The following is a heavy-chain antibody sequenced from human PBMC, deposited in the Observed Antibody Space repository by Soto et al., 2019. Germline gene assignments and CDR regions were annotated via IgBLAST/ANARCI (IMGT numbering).Heavy chain of an antibody. CDR2: IYSSGST. V-gene: IGHV4-4*08. D-gene: IGHD4-17*01. Sequence: SVTLSVTWPVAGGYLIDFGLSWIRTPPGKGLEWIGYIYSSGSTNYNPSLKSRVTISVDTSKNQFSLKLSSVTAADTAVYYCARYDYGGKNPGALDYWGQGTLVTVSS. CDR1: GGYLIDFG. J-gene: IGHJ4*02. CDR3: ARYDYGGKNPGALDY.